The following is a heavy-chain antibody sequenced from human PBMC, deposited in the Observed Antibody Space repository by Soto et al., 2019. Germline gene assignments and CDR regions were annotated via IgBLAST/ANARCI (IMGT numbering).Heavy chain of an antibody. CDR2: ISAYNGNT. V-gene: IGHV1-18*01. J-gene: IGHJ5*02. Sequence: QVQLVQSGAEVKKPGASVKVSCKASGYTFTSYGISWVRQAPGQGLEWMGWISAYNGNTNYAQKLQGRVTMTTDTSRSTAYRELRSLRSGDTAVYYCAREVYDFWSGSAPWGQGPLVTVSS. D-gene: IGHD3-3*01. CDR1: GYTFTSYG. CDR3: AREVYDFWSGSAP.